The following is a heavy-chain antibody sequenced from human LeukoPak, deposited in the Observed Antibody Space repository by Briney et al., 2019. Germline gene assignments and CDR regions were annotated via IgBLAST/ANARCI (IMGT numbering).Heavy chain of an antibody. Sequence: SETLSLTCTVSGYSISRGYSWGWIRPPPGKGLEWIGNIYHSGSTNYSPSLKSRVTISEDTSKKQLSMKLRSVTADETAVYFCAREDYYNSGGYYLDYWGQGTLVTVSS. D-gene: IGHD3-22*01. J-gene: IGHJ4*02. CDR1: GYSISRGYS. CDR3: AREDYYNSGGYYLDY. V-gene: IGHV4-38-2*02. CDR2: IYHSGST.